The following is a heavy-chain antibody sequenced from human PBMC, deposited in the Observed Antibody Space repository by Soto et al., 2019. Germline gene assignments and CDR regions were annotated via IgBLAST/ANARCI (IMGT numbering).Heavy chain of an antibody. CDR3: AREGDSNYMDV. D-gene: IGHD2-21*01. CDR1: GFTVSSNY. J-gene: IGHJ6*03. Sequence: EVQLVESGGGLVQPGGSLRLSCAASGFTVSSNYMSWVRQAPGKGLEWVAVMYSGGSTYYADSVKGRFTISRDNSKNTLYLQMNSLRAEDTAVYYCAREGDSNYMDVWGKGTTVTVSS. CDR2: MYSGGST. V-gene: IGHV3-66*01.